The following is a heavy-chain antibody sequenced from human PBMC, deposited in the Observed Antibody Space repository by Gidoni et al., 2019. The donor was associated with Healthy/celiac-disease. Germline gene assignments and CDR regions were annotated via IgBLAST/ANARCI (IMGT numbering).Heavy chain of an antibody. D-gene: IGHD5-18*01. CDR1: GFTLSSYG. V-gene: IGHV3-30*03. CDR2: ISYDGSNK. CDR3: ATQHGYSYGYVHD. J-gene: IGHJ4*02. Sequence: QVQLVESGGGVVQPGRSLRPSCAASGFTLSSYGRHWVRQAPGKGLEWVAVISYDGSNKYYADAVKGRFTITRDNSKNTLYLQMNSLRAEDTAVYYCATQHGYSYGYVHDWGQGTLVTVSS.